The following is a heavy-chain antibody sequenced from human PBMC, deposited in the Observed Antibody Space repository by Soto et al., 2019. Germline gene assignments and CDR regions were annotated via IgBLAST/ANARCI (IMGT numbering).Heavy chain of an antibody. Sequence: EVPLVESGGGLVQPGGSLRLSCAASGFSLSDYWMHWVRQAPGEGLVWLSRITRDGSSTNYADSVKGRFTISRDNAKNTLYLQVNSLRGEDTAVYYCARGANGNYHFDYWGEGTLVSVSS. D-gene: IGHD4-4*01. V-gene: IGHV3-74*01. CDR1: GFSLSDYW. J-gene: IGHJ4*02. CDR2: ITRDGSST. CDR3: ARGANGNYHFDY.